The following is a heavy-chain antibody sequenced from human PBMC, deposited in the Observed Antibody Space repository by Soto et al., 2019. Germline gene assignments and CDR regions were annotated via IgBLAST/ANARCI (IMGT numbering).Heavy chain of an antibody. D-gene: IGHD3-16*01. CDR3: ASLGGDYYYMDV. V-gene: IGHV1-69*02. CDR1: GGTFSSYT. CDR2: IIPILGIA. Sequence: QVQLVQSGAEVKKPGSSVKVSCKASGGTFSSYTISWVRQAPGQGLEWMGRIIPILGIANYAQKFQGRVTITADKSTSTAYMELSSLRSEDTAVYYCASLGGDYYYMDVWDKGTTVTVSS. J-gene: IGHJ6*03.